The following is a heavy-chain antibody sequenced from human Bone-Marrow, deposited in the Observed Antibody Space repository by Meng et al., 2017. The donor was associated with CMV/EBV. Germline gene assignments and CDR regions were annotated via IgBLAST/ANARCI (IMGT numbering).Heavy chain of an antibody. CDR1: GFTFSDYY. CDR3: ARSMLEVNRYYYGMDV. Sequence: GGSLRLSCAASGFTFSDYYMTWIRQAPGKGLEWLSYITSSSDTTIYYADPVKGRFTITRDNAKNSLFLQMNSLRAEDTAVYYCARSMLEVNRYYYGMDVWGEGTPVTVSS. J-gene: IGHJ6*04. CDR2: ITSSSDTTI. D-gene: IGHD1-1*01. V-gene: IGHV3-11*04.